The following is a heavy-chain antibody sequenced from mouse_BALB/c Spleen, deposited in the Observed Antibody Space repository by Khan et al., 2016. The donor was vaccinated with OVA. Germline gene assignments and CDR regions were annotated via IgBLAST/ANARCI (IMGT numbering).Heavy chain of an antibody. J-gene: IGHJ3*01. D-gene: IGHD2-4*01. CDR3: ARNYDYDEGLAY. Sequence: QVRLQQSGPGLVQPSQSLSITCTVSGFSLTTYGVHWVRQSPGKGLEWLGVIWSGGSTDYNTAFISRLSISKDNSKSQVFFKMNSLQANDTAIYYCARNYDYDEGLAYWGQGTLVTVSA. CDR2: IWSGGST. CDR1: GFSLTTYG. V-gene: IGHV2-2*02.